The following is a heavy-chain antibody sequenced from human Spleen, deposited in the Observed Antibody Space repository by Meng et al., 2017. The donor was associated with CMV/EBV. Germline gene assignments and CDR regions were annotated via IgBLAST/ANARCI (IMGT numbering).Heavy chain of an antibody. Sequence: SETLSLTCTVSGDSVSSVSYYWSWIRQPPGKGLEGIGYIHYSGSSNYNPSLKRRVTMSVDTSKNQFSLRLTSVTAADTALYYCARYDYGVPVFDYWGQGTLVTVSS. J-gene: IGHJ4*02. CDR1: GDSVSSVSYY. D-gene: IGHD4-17*01. CDR3: ARYDYGVPVFDY. CDR2: IHYSGSS. V-gene: IGHV4-61*01.